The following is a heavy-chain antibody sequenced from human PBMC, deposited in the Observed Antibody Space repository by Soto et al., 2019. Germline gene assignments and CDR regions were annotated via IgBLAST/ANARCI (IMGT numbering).Heavy chain of an antibody. CDR3: ASHRRNWFDP. V-gene: IGHV4-59*01. D-gene: IGHD3-22*01. CDR2: IYYSGST. CDR1: GGSISSYY. J-gene: IGHJ5*02. Sequence: SETLSLTCTVAGGSISSYYWSWIRQPPGKGLEWIGYIYYSGSTNYNPSLKIRVTISVDTSKNQFSLKLSSVTAADTGVYYCASHRRNWFDPWGQGTLVTGSS.